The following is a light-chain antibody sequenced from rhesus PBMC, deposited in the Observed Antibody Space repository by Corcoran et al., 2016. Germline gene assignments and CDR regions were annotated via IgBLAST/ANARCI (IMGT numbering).Light chain of an antibody. V-gene: IGLV3-44*01. CDR3: QVWDTTNNHDS. Sequence: SYDLTQLPSISVTPGQTATITCGGANIGSELVNWYQQKPPQAPVLVIYYDSERPSRIPDRFSGSKSGDMATLTIRGVEAGDEADYYCQVWDTTNNHDSFGSGTRLTVL. CDR2: YDS. J-gene: IGLJ6*01. CDR1: NIGSEL.